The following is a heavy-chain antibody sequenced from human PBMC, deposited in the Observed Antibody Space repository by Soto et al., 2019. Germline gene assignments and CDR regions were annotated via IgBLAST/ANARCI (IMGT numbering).Heavy chain of an antibody. J-gene: IGHJ2*01. CDR1: GFTFSGYA. CDR2: ISGGGDAT. D-gene: IGHD3-10*01. Sequence: EVQLLDSGGGLVQPGGSLSLSCAASGFTFSGYALTWVRQAPGKGLEWVSAISGGGDATFYADSVKGRFSISRDNSKNTLYLKMNTLRAEDTAVYYCARKVSGSTGRPDLWYFDLWGRGTLVTVSS. CDR3: ARKVSGSTGRPDLWYFDL. V-gene: IGHV3-23*01.